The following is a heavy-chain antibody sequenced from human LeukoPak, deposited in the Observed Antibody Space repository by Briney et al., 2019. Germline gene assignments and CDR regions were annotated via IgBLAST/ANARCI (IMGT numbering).Heavy chain of an antibody. J-gene: IGHJ5*02. Sequence: GGSLRLSCVASGSSFSSFEINWVRQAPGKGFEWISYISTSGATIYYADSVKGRFTISRDNAKNSLYLQMNSVRAEDTAVYYCARDSSGYFHWFDPWGQGTLVTVSS. D-gene: IGHD3-22*01. V-gene: IGHV3-48*03. CDR1: GSSFSSFE. CDR2: ISTSGATI. CDR3: ARDSSGYFHWFDP.